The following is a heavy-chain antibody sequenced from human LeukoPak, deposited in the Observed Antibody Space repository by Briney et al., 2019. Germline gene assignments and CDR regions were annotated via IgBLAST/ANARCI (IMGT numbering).Heavy chain of an antibody. J-gene: IGHJ4*02. Sequence: PSQTLPLTCTVSGGSISSGGYYWSWIREHPGKGLEWIGYIYYSGSTYYNPSLKSRVTISVDTSKNQFSLKLSSVTAADTAVYYCARDGYSGYDLRYWGQGTLVTVSS. CDR2: IYYSGST. CDR1: GGSISSGGYY. CDR3: ARDGYSGYDLRY. D-gene: IGHD5-12*01. V-gene: IGHV4-31*03.